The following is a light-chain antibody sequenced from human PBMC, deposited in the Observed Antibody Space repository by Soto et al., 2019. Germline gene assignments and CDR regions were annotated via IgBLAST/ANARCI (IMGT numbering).Light chain of an antibody. J-gene: IGLJ1*01. CDR2: EVS. Sequence: QSALTQPASVSGSPGQSITISCTGTRSDVGGYNYVSWYQQHPGKAPKLMIYEVSNRPSGVSNRFSGSKSGNTASLTISGLQAEDEAVYYCSSYTSSSTQVFGTGTKVTVL. CDR3: SSYTSSSTQV. V-gene: IGLV2-14*01. CDR1: RSDVGGYNY.